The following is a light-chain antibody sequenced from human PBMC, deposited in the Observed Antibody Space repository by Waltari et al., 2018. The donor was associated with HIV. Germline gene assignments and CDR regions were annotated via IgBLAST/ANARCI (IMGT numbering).Light chain of an antibody. Sequence: QSVLTQPPSASGTPGQKVTISCSGGTANIGANFVFWFQQFPGTAPKLLIYRDNLRHSGVPARFSGSKSGTSASLTISGLRSDDEAHYFCVVLDDTLGGGVFGGGTKLTVL. J-gene: IGLJ2*01. V-gene: IGLV1-47*01. CDR2: RDN. CDR1: TANIGANF. CDR3: VVLDDTLGGGV.